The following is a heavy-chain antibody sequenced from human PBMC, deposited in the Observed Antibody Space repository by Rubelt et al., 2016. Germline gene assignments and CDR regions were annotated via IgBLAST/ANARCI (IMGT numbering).Heavy chain of an antibody. J-gene: IGHJ5*02. D-gene: IGHD6-13*01. CDR3: ARHCWYRHGNWFDP. V-gene: IGHV4-39*01. CDR1: GGSISSSSYY. CDR2: IYYSGSP. Sequence: QLQLQESGPGLVKPSETLSLTCTVSGGSISSSSYYWGWIRQPPGTGLEWIGSIYYSGSPYYNPSLKSRFTIPVDTSKTQFSRKLSSVTAADTAVYYCARHCWYRHGNWFDPWGQGTLVTVSS.